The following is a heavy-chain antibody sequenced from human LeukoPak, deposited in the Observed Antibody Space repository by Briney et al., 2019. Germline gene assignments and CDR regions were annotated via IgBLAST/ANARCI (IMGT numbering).Heavy chain of an antibody. V-gene: IGHV1-18*01. J-gene: IGHJ5*02. Sequence: GASVKVSCKASGYIFSNYGITWVRQAPGHGLEWMGWISGRSGNTNYAQKFQDRATMTTDTSTSTAYMELRSLRFDDTAVYYCARDFAWGSGGAPFDDNWLDPWGQGILVTVSS. D-gene: IGHD7-27*01. CDR2: ISGRSGNT. CDR1: GYIFSNYG. CDR3: ARDFAWGSGGAPFDDNWLDP.